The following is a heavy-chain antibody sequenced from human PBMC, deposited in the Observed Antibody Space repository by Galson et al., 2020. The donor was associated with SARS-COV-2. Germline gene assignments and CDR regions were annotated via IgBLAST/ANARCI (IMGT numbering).Heavy chain of an antibody. D-gene: IGHD2-21*02. CDR1: DGSISGYH. CDR2: VYYTGVT. CDR3: ARHKLTASNVFEY. V-gene: IGHV4-59*08. Sequence: ETSEPLSLPCTVPDGSISGYHWSWIPQPPGKGLEWIGYVYYTGVTTYNPSLKSRVTMSVDTSKNQFSLKLSSVTAADTAVYYCARHKLTASNVFEYWGQGTLVTVSS. J-gene: IGHJ4*02.